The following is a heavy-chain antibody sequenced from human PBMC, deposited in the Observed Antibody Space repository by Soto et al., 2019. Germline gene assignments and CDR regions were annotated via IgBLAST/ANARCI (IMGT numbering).Heavy chain of an antibody. Sequence: GGSLRLSCAASGFTFSSYAMSWVRQAPGKGLEWVSAISSSGSTIYYADSVKGRFTISRDNAKNSLFLQMSSLRADDTAVYYCARDPRGHYSFDSWGQGTLVTVSS. V-gene: IGHV3-21*04. D-gene: IGHD2-21*01. J-gene: IGHJ5*01. CDR3: ARDPRGHYSFDS. CDR2: ISSSGSTI. CDR1: GFTFSSYA.